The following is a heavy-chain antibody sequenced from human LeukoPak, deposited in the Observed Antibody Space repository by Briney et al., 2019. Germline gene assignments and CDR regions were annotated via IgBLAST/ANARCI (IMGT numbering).Heavy chain of an antibody. D-gene: IGHD4-11*01. J-gene: IGHJ3*02. CDR2: TYYRSKWYN. CDR1: GDSVSSNSVA. Sequence: SQTLSLTCVISGDSVSSNSVAWNRIRQSPSRGLEWLGRTYYRSKWYNDYAVSVQGRITVNPDTSKNQFSLQLDSVTPHDTALYYCARGAYSTFDIWGQGTMVTVSS. V-gene: IGHV6-1*01. CDR3: ARGAYSTFDI.